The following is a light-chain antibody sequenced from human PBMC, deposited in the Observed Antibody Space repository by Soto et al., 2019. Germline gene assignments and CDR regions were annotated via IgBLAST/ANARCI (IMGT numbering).Light chain of an antibody. Sequence: EIVMTQSPVTLSVSPGDRATLSCRASQSVNSNLSWYQQKPGQTPTLLIYVASTRATGITARFSGSGSGTELPLTDSSLQSEDFAVYYCQQYNVWPLTFGGGTKVEFK. CDR2: VAS. CDR1: QSVNSN. J-gene: IGKJ4*01. V-gene: IGKV3-15*01. CDR3: QQYNVWPLT.